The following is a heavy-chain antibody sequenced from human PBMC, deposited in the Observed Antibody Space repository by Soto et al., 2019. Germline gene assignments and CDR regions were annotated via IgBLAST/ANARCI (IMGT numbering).Heavy chain of an antibody. CDR2: ISVAGGVT. V-gene: IGHV3-23*01. CDR3: AKGLGVSSGGIDY. Sequence: DVQLLESGGDLVQPGGSLRLSCAASGFTFKSYAMTWVRQAPGKGLEWVSGISVAGGVTYYADSVKGRFTISRDNSRNTLYLQMNSLRADDSAIYYCAKGLGVSSGGIDYWGQGTLVTVSS. CDR1: GFTFKSYA. D-gene: IGHD6-25*01. J-gene: IGHJ4*02.